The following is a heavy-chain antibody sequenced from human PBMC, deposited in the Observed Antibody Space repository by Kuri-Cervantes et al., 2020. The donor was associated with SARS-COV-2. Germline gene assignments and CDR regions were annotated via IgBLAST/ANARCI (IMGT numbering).Heavy chain of an antibody. J-gene: IGHJ4*02. D-gene: IGHD4-23*01. CDR2: IYYSGST. CDR3: ARVRAKVGGNVDY. CDR1: GGSISSYY. V-gene: IGHV4-59*12. Sequence: SETLSLTCTVSGGSISSYYWSWIRQPPGKGLEWIGYIYYSGSTYYNPSLKSRVTISVDTSKNQFPLKLSSVTAADTAVYYCARVRAKVGGNVDYWGQGTLVTVSS.